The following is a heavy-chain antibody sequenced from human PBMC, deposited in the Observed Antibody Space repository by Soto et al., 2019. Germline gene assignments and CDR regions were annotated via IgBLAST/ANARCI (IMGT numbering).Heavy chain of an antibody. CDR2: IIPILGIA. CDR1: GGTFSSYT. D-gene: IGHD5-12*01. Sequence: ASVKVSCKASGGTFSSYTISWVRQAPGQGLEWMGRIIPILGIANYAQKFQGRVTITADKSASTAYMELSSLRSEDTAVYYCAREKGVATMYHFDYWGRGTLVTVSS. CDR3: AREKGVATMYHFDY. V-gene: IGHV1-69*04. J-gene: IGHJ4*02.